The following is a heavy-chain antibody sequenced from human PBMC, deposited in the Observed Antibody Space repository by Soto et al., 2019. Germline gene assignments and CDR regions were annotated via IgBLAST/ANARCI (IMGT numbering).Heavy chain of an antibody. CDR2: IYYNGNT. V-gene: IGHV4-59*13. J-gene: IGHJ1*01. CDR3: ARESAMVRGVIAARYFQH. Sequence: PSETLSLTCTVSSGSISGYYWSWIRQPPGNGLEWIGYIYYNGNTNYKPSLQSRVTISVDTSKNQFSLKLSSVTTADTAVYYCARESAMVRGVIAARYFQHWGQGTLVTVSS. D-gene: IGHD3-10*01. CDR1: SGSISGYY.